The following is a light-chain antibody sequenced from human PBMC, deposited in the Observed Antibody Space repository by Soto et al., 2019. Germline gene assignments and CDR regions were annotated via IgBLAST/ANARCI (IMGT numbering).Light chain of an antibody. CDR3: QQYSDWPLT. CDR1: QTVHSH. Sequence: EIVMTQSPATLSVSPWERVTLSCRPSQTVHSHLAWYQQRPGQAPRTLIYAASTRATGIPGRFSGNGFGTEFSLTISSLQSEDFAVYYCQQYSDWPLTFGGGTKVEIK. J-gene: IGKJ4*02. CDR2: AAS. V-gene: IGKV3D-15*01.